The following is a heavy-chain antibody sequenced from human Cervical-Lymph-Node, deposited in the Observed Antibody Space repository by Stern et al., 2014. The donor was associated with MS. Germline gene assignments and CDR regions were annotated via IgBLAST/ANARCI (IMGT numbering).Heavy chain of an antibody. Sequence: QLQLQESGPGLVKPSETLSLTCTVSGGSIGNRSYYWGWIRQPSGKGLEWIGSIYYSGSTYDNQSLKRRASMAVDASKNQFSRNRRSVTAADTAVYYCVSQMTVVVTSYYFDHWGRGTLVTVSS. J-gene: IGHJ4*02. CDR3: VSQMTVVVTSYYFDH. V-gene: IGHV4-39*01. D-gene: IGHD2-15*01. CDR2: IYYSGST. CDR1: GGSIGNRSYY.